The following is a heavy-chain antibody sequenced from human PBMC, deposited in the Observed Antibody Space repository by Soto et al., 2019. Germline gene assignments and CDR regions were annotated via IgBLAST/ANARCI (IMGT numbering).Heavy chain of an antibody. V-gene: IGHV3-74*02. D-gene: IGHD2-15*01. CDR2: INSDGSVS. CDR1: GFTFSNYW. CDR3: ARGDCVSGTCYSLAGSVYYYMDV. Sequence: EVQLVESGGGLVQPGGSLRLSCAASGFTFSNYWMYWVRQAPGKGLEWVSRINSDGSVSSYADSVKGRLTISRDNVKKTPDLQMDSLRAEDTAVSYCARGDCVSGTCYSLAGSVYYYMDVWGKGTTVTVFS. J-gene: IGHJ6*03.